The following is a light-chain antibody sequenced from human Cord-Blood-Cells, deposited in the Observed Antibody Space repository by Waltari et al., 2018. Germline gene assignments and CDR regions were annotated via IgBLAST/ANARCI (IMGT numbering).Light chain of an antibody. V-gene: IGLV1-47*01. CDR1: SSNSGSNY. CDR3: AAWDDSLSGPV. Sequence: QSVLTQPPSASGTPGQRVTISCSGSSSNSGSNYVYWYQQLPGPAPKLLISRNNQRPSGVPDRFSGSKSGTSASLAISGLRSEDEADYYCAAWDDSLSGPVFGGGTKLTVL. CDR2: RNN. J-gene: IGLJ3*02.